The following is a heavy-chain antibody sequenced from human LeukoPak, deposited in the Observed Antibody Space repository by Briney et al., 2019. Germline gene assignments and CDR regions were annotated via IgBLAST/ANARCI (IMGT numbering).Heavy chain of an antibody. CDR3: ARGAEIDH. Sequence: GGSLRLSCAASGFSFSSYWMSWVRQAPGKGLEWVANIKQDGSLENYGDSVKGRFTISRDNAKNSLYLQMKSLRAEDTGVYYCARGAEIDHWGQGTLVTVSS. V-gene: IGHV3-7*01. CDR2: IKQDGSLE. CDR1: GFSFSSYW. J-gene: IGHJ4*02.